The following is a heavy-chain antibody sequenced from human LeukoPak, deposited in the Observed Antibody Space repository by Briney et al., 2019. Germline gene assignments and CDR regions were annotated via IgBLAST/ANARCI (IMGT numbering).Heavy chain of an antibody. J-gene: IGHJ4*02. CDR1: GGSISSSNW. V-gene: IGHV4-4*02. D-gene: IGHD4-17*01. CDR3: ASRYDYGDYNAQFDY. CDR2: IYHSGST. Sequence: SETLSLTCAVSGGSISSSNWWSWVRQPPGKGLEWIGEIYHSGSTNYNPSLKSRVTISVDKSKNQFSLKLSPVTAADTAVYHCASRYDYGDYNAQFDYWGQGTLVTVSS.